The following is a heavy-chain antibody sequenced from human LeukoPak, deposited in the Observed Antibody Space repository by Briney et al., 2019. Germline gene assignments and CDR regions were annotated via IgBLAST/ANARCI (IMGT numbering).Heavy chain of an antibody. Sequence: AGGSLRLSCAASGFTFSSYAMHWVRQAPGKGLEWVAVISYDGSNKYYADSVKGRFTISRDNAKNSLYLQMNSLRAEDTAVYYCARDSSYYDILTGFDYWGQGTLVTVSS. V-gene: IGHV3-30-3*01. CDR1: GFTFSSYA. D-gene: IGHD3-9*01. CDR2: ISYDGSNK. J-gene: IGHJ4*02. CDR3: ARDSSYYDILTGFDY.